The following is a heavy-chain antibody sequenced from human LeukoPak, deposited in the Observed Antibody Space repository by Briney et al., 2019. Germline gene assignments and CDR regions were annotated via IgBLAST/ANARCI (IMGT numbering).Heavy chain of an antibody. J-gene: IGHJ4*02. CDR3: AKDQYYYDSSGYAY. CDR2: ISYDGSNK. D-gene: IGHD3-22*01. Sequence: PGGSLRLSCAASGFTFSSYGMHWVRQAPGKGLEWVAVISYDGSNKYYADSVKGRFTISRDNSKNTLYLQMNSLRAEDTAVYYCAKDQYYYDSSGYAYWGQGTLVTVSS. V-gene: IGHV3-30*18. CDR1: GFTFSSYG.